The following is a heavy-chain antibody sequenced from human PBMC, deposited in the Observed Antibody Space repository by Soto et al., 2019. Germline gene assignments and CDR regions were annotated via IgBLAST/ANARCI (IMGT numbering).Heavy chain of an antibody. D-gene: IGHD1-1*01. CDR1: GGTFNRYT. CDR3: ALWGFRDGNNSKYNYSGMDV. Sequence: VQLVQSGAEVKKPGSSVKLSCKASGGTFNRYTISWVRQAPGQGLEWMGGIIPIFGTANYAQKFQGRVAIIADESTSAAYMALRSLRSEYTAVYYCALWGFRDGNNSKYNYSGMDVWGQGTTVTVSS. J-gene: IGHJ6*02. V-gene: IGHV1-69*01. CDR2: IIPIFGTA.